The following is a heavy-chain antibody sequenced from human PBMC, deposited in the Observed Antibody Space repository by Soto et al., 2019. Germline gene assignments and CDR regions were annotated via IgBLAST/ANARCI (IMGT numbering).Heavy chain of an antibody. CDR2: ISTDGSST. V-gene: IGHV3-74*01. CDR3: ATEPNDSSGYYPTYFDH. CDR1: GFTFSSYW. Sequence: GGSLRLSCAASGFTFSSYWMHWVRQAPGKGLVWVSRISTDGSSTTYADSVKGRFTVSRDNAKNTLYLQMNSLRAEDTAVYYCATEPNDSSGYYPTYFDHWGQGTLVTVSS. D-gene: IGHD3-22*01. J-gene: IGHJ4*02.